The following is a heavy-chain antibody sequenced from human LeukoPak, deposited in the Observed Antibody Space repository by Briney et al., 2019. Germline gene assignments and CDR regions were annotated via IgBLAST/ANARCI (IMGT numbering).Heavy chain of an antibody. CDR1: GYSFTGSY. CDR3: ATPPYSAAAGTEGAFDI. CDR2: INPNSGGT. J-gene: IGHJ3*02. V-gene: IGHV1-2*02. D-gene: IGHD6-13*01. Sequence: GASVKVSCKASGYSFTGSYMHWVRQAPGQGLEWMGWINPNSGGTNYAQKFQGRVTMTEDTSTDTAYMELSSLRSEDTAVYYCATPPYSAAAGTEGAFDIWGQGTMVTVSS.